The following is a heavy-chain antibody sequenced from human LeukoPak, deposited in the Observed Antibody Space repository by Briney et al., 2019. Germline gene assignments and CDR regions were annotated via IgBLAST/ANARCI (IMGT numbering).Heavy chain of an antibody. J-gene: IGHJ5*02. CDR2: IYYSGST. CDR1: GGSISSYY. V-gene: IGHV4-59*01. CDR3: ARDLRGWFDP. Sequence: PSETLSLTCTVSGGSISSYYWSWLRQPPGKGLEWIGYIYYSGSTNYNPSLKSRVTISVDTSKNQFSLKLSSVTAADTAVYYCARDLRGWFDPWGQGTLVTVSS.